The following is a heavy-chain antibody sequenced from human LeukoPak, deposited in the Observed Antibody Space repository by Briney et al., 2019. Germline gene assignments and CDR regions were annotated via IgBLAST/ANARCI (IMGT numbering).Heavy chain of an antibody. V-gene: IGHV4-34*01. J-gene: IGHJ6*03. Sequence: PSETLSLTCAVYGGSFSGYYWSWIRQPPGKGLEWIGEINHSGSTNYNPSLKSRVTISVDTSKNQFSLKLSSATAADTAVYYCARGQRSDAGRGLYYYYYYIDVWGKGTTVTVSS. CDR3: ARGQRSDAGRGLYYYYYYIDV. CDR2: INHSGST. D-gene: IGHD3-10*01. CDR1: GGSFSGYY.